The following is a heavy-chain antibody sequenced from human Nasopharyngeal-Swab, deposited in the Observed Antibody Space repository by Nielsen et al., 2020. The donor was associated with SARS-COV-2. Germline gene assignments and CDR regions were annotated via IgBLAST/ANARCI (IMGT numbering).Heavy chain of an antibody. J-gene: IGHJ4*02. CDR2: IYWDDDK. D-gene: IGHD3-22*01. Sequence: HGHVLEWLALIYWDDDKRYSPSLKSRLTITKDTSKNQVVLTMTNMDPVDTATYYCARAYYYDSSGCHFDYWGQGTLVTVSS. V-gene: IGHV2-5*02. CDR3: ARAYYYDSSGCHFDY.